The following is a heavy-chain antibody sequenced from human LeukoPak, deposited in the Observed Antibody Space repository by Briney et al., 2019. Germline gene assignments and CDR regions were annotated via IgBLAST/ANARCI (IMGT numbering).Heavy chain of an antibody. CDR2: INPSGDFT. V-gene: IGHV1-46*02. D-gene: IGHD3-10*01. J-gene: IGHJ4*02. CDR1: GYTFNSYY. Sequence: GASVKVSCKASGYTFNSYYMHWVRQAPGQGLEWMGIINPSGDFTSYAQKFQGRVTMTKDTSTSTVYMELSSLRSEDTAVYYCARGHKYYYGSGSYAVDYRGQGTLVTVSS. CDR3: ARGHKYYYGSGSYAVDY.